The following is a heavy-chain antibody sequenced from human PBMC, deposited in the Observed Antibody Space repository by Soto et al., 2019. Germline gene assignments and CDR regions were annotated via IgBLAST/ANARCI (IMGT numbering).Heavy chain of an antibody. CDR1: GYSFSSYW. J-gene: IGHJ4*02. Sequence: GESPKISCRGSGYSFSSYWIAWVRQMPGKGLEWMGIIYPGNSDTIYSPSFQGQVTFSADKSTNTACLQWSSLKASDTATYYCARHAGYCSTTSCSQNDYWGQGTLVTVS. CDR3: ARHAGYCSTTSCSQNDY. CDR2: IYPGNSDT. D-gene: IGHD2-2*01. V-gene: IGHV5-51*01.